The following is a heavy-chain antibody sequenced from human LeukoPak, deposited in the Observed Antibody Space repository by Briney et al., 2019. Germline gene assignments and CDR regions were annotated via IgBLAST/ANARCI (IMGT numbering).Heavy chain of an antibody. J-gene: IGHJ4*02. D-gene: IGHD6-19*01. V-gene: IGHV3-15*01. Sequence: RGSLRLSCAASGFTFSNAWMSWVRQAPGKGLEWVGRIKSKTDGGTTDYAAPVKGRFTISRDDSKNTLYLQMNSLKTEDTAVYYCTSRDRTVAGDYCGQGTLVTVSS. CDR3: TSRDRTVAGDY. CDR2: IKSKTDGGTT. CDR1: GFTFSNAW.